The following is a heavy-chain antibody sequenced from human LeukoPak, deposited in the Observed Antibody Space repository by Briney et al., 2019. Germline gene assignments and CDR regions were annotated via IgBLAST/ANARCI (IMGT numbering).Heavy chain of an antibody. CDR3: AKVGYDFWSGYYFLYYYYGMDV. J-gene: IGHJ6*02. D-gene: IGHD3-3*01. CDR2: ISYDGSNK. V-gene: IGHV3-30*18. CDR1: GFTFSSYG. Sequence: PGRSLRLSCAASGFTFSSYGMHWIRQAPGKGLEWVAVISYDGSNKYYADSVKGRFTISRDNSKNTLYLQMNSLRAEDTAVYYCAKVGYDFWSGYYFLYYYYGMDVWGQGTTVTVSS.